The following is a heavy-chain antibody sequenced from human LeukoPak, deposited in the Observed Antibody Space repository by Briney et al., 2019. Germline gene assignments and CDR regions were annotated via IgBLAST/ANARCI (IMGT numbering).Heavy chain of an antibody. CDR1: GGSISSYY. V-gene: IGHV4-59*08. Sequence: SETLSLTCSVSGGSISSYYWSWIRQPPGKGLEYIGYSYYSGSTDYNPSLKSRVTISVDTSNQFSLMLTSATAADTAVYYCARQSISARRAFDIWGQGTMVTVSS. J-gene: IGHJ3*02. CDR2: SYYSGST. CDR3: ARQSISARRAFDI. D-gene: IGHD6-6*01.